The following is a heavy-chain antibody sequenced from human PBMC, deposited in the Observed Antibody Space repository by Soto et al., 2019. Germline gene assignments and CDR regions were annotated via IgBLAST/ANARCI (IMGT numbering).Heavy chain of an antibody. CDR2: ISGSGGST. J-gene: IGHJ4*02. D-gene: IGHD3-10*01. CDR3: ANGGLPMDYYGSGSSD. CDR1: GFTVSSYA. V-gene: IGHV3-23*01. Sequence: GALRLSCAASGFTVSSYAMSWVRQAPGKGLEWVSAISGSGGSTYYADSVKGRFTISRDNSKNTLYLQMNSLRAEDTAVYYCANGGLPMDYYGSGSSDWGQGTLVTVSS.